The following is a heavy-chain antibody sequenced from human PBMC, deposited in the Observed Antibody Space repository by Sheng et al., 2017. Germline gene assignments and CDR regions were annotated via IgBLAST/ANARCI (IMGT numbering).Heavy chain of an antibody. CDR2: IIPILGIA. V-gene: IGHV1-69*04. CDR1: GGTFSSYA. Sequence: QVQLVQSGAEVKKPGSSVKVSCKASGGTFSSYAISWVRQAPGQGLEWMGGIIPILGIANYAQKFQGRVTITADKSTSTAYMELSSLRSEDTAVYYCARGLGATPQTPLVHWAGRNRYRRPSVLLGRCDS. J-gene: IGHJ5*01. CDR3: ARGLGATPQTPLVHWAGRNRYRRPSVLLGRCDS. D-gene: IGHD1-26*01.